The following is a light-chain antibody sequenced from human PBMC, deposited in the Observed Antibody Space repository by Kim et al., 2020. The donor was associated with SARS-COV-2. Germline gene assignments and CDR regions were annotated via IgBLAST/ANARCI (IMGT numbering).Light chain of an antibody. CDR3: QAWDSSTYVV. CDR2: QDS. J-gene: IGLJ2*01. V-gene: IGLV3-1*01. Sequence: VPPGQTASITCSADKLGDKYAFWYQQKPGQSPVLVIYQDSKRPSGIPERFSGSNSGNTATLTISGTQPIDDADYYCQAWDSSTYVVFGGGTKLTVL. CDR1: KLGDKY.